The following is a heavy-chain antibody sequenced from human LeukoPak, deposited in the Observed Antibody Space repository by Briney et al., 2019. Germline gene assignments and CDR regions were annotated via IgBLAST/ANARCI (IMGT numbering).Heavy chain of an antibody. D-gene: IGHD5-18*01. V-gene: IGHV3-11*01. CDR1: GFTFRDYY. CDR3: AREDSYGYAGWFDP. J-gene: IGHJ5*02. Sequence: GGSLRLSCAASGFTFRDYYMSWIRQAPGKGLEWVSYISSSGSTIYYADSVKGRFTISRDNAKNSLYLQMNSLRAEDTAVYYCAREDSYGYAGWFDPWGQGTLITDSS. CDR2: ISSSGSTI.